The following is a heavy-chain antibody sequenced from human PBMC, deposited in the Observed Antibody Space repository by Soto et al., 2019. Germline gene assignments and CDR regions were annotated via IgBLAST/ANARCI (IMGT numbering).Heavy chain of an antibody. CDR1: GFTFSSYG. CDR2: IWYDGSNK. V-gene: IGHV3-33*01. D-gene: IGHD6-19*01. Sequence: GGSLRLSCAASGFTFSSYGMHWVRQAPGKGLEWVAVIWYDGSNKYYADSVKGRFTISRDNSKNMLYLQMNSLRAEDTAVYYCAILTADSSGWYYYYYGMDVWGQGTTVTVSS. J-gene: IGHJ6*02. CDR3: AILTADSSGWYYYYYGMDV.